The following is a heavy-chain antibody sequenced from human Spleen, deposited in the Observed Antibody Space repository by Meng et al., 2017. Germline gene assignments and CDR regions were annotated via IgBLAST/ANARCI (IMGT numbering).Heavy chain of an antibody. J-gene: IGHJ3*02. CDR1: GGSISSSY. CDR3: ARSYGDYVLVFFDI. CDR2: LYSSGST. D-gene: IGHD4-17*01. V-gene: IGHV4-4*07. Sequence: SETLSLTCTVSGGSISSSYWSWIRQPAGKGLEWIGRLYSSGSTYYNPSLKSRVTISGDTSKNQFSLNLSSVTAADTAMYYCARSYGDYVLVFFDIWGQGTMVTVSS.